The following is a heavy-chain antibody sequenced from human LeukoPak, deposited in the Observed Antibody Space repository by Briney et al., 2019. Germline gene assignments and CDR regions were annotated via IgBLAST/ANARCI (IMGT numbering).Heavy chain of an antibody. J-gene: IGHJ6*02. Sequence: GGSLRLSCAASGFTFSSYAMSWVREAPGTGVEWVSAISGRGGSTSYADSLKGRYTTCRDNSKKTLYLQKNSQRAEDTAVYYCAKAIAAAGYYYYGMDVWGQGTTVTVS. V-gene: IGHV3-23*01. CDR1: GFTFSSYA. CDR3: AKAIAAAGYYYYGMDV. D-gene: IGHD6-13*01. CDR2: ISGRGGST.